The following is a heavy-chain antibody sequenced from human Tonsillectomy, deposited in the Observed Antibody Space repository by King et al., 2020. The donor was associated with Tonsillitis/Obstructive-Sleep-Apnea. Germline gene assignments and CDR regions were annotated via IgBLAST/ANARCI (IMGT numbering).Heavy chain of an antibody. CDR1: GFTFSSYG. CDR3: AKETHSRGFGTFFDY. Sequence: EQLVQSGGGVVQPGRSLRLSCAASGFTFSSYGMHWVRQAPGKGLEWVAVISSDGSIKHYTDSVKGRFTISRDNSKNTLYLQMNSLRAEDTAVYYCAKETHSRGFGTFFDYWGQGTLVTVSS. D-gene: IGHD6-13*01. J-gene: IGHJ4*02. CDR2: ISSDGSIK. V-gene: IGHV3-30*18.